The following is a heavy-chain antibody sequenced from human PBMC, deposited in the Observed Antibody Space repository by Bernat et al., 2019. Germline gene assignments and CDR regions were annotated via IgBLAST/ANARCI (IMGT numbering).Heavy chain of an antibody. CDR2: ISHDETYK. CDR3: AGDTNMVLSP. J-gene: IGHJ5*02. Sequence: QVQLVESGGGVVQPGRSLRLSCAASGFTFSNYGMHWVRQAPGKGLEWVAVISHDETYKYYADSVKGRFTISRDKSKSTLSLQMNSLRVEDTAVYYCAGDTNMVLSPWGQGTLVTVSS. V-gene: IGHV3-30-3*01. D-gene: IGHD3-10*01. CDR1: GFTFSNYG.